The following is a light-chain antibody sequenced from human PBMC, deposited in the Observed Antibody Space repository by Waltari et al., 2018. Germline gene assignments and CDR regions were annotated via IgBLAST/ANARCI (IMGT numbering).Light chain of an antibody. CDR3: QQRSNWPGT. J-gene: IGKJ2*01. CDR2: DAS. Sequence: EIVLTQPPATLSLSPGERATLSCRASQSVSSYLGWYQQKHGQAPRLLIYDASNRATGIPARFSGSGSGTDFTLTISSLEPEDFAVYYCQQRSNWPGTFGQGTKLEI. CDR1: QSVSSY. V-gene: IGKV3-11*01.